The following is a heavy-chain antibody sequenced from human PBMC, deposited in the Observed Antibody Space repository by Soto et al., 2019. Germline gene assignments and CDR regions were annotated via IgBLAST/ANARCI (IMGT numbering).Heavy chain of an antibody. CDR1: GGPISSYY. CDR3: ARFPVSTKPQLEDDYYYYGMDV. Sequence: SETLSLTCTVSGGPISSYYWSWIRQPPGKGLEWIGYIYYSGSTNYNPSLKSRVTISVDTSKNQFSLKLSSVTAADTAVYYCARFPVSTKPQLEDDYYYYGMDVWGQGTTVTVSS. J-gene: IGHJ6*02. D-gene: IGHD1-1*01. V-gene: IGHV4-59*01. CDR2: IYYSGST.